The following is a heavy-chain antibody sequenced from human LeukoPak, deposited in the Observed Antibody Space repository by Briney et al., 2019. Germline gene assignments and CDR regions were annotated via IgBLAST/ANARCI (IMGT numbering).Heavy chain of an antibody. CDR3: ARVNYGGLPGYYYYGMDV. CDR1: GDSVSSNSAA. CDR2: TYYRSKWYN. Sequence: SQTLSLTCAISGDSVSSNSAAWNWIRQSPSRGLEWLGRTYYRSKWYNDYAVSVKSRITINPDTSKNQFSLQLNSVTPEDTAVYYCARVNYGGLPGYYYYGMDVWGQGTTVTVSS. V-gene: IGHV6-1*01. D-gene: IGHD2-21*01. J-gene: IGHJ6*02.